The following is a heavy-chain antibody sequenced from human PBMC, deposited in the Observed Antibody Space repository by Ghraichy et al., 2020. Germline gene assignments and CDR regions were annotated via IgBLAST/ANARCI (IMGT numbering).Heavy chain of an antibody. J-gene: IGHJ5*02. CDR2: IYYSGST. V-gene: IGHV4-39*07. Sequence: ESLNISCTVSGGSISSSSYYWGWIRQPPGKGLEWIGSIYYSGSTYYNPSLKSRVTISVDTSKNQFSLKLSSVTAADTAVYYCAREKDSSSWYGGWFDPWGQGTLVTVSS. CDR3: AREKDSSSWYGGWFDP. D-gene: IGHD6-13*01. CDR1: GGSISSSSYY.